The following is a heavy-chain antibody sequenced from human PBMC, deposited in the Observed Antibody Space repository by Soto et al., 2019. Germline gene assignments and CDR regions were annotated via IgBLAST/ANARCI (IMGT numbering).Heavy chain of an antibody. D-gene: IGHD3-10*02. J-gene: IGHJ3*02. V-gene: IGHV4-30-4*01. CDR2: IYDTWTT. CDR1: GGSMSENDYY. Sequence: QVQLQEAGPGLVRPSQPLSLTCTVAGGSMSENDYYWSWLRQSPGQGLQWIGYIYDTWTTSYSPSLKSRVTMSADTSRNQFSLKLTSVTAADTALYFCARGIVRGGFDIWGQGTLVTVSS. CDR3: ARGIVRGGFDI.